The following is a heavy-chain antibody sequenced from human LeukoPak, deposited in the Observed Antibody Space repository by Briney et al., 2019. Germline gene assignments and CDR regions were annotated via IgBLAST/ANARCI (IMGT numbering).Heavy chain of an antibody. CDR3: ASLVVEGYFDY. CDR2: NYYSGST. CDR1: GGSISSGGYY. Sequence: SETLSLTCTVSGGSISSGGYYWSWIRQHPGKGLEWIGYNYYSGSTYYNPSLKSRVTISVDTSKNQFSLKLSSVTAADTAVYYCASLVVEGYFDYWGQGTLVTVSS. D-gene: IGHD3-22*01. V-gene: IGHV4-31*03. J-gene: IGHJ4*02.